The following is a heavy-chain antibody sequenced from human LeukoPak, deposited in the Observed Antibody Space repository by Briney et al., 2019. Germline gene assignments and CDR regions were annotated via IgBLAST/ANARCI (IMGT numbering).Heavy chain of an antibody. CDR1: GYTFTTYD. J-gene: IGHJ4*02. Sequence: ASVKVSCKASGYTFTTYDINWVRQATGQGLEWMGWMNPNNGNTGYAQKFQGRVTMTRDTSTSTVYMELSSLRSEDTAVYYCARGALLRFLDGPRYWGQGTLVTVSS. D-gene: IGHD3-3*01. V-gene: IGHV1-8*01. CDR2: MNPNNGNT. CDR3: ARGALLRFLDGPRY.